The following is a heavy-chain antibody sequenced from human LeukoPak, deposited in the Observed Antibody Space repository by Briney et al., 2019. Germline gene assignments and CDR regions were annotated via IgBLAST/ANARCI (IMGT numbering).Heavy chain of an antibody. CDR3: ARGVWGSYRSNFDY. CDR1: GFTFTSYD. Sequence: SVKVSCKASGFTFTSYDINWVRQAPGQGLEWMGGIIPIFGTANYAQKFQGRVTITADESTSTAYMELSSLRSEDTAVYYCARGVWGSYRSNFDYWGQGTLVTVSS. CDR2: IIPIFGTA. J-gene: IGHJ4*02. V-gene: IGHV1-69*13. D-gene: IGHD3-16*02.